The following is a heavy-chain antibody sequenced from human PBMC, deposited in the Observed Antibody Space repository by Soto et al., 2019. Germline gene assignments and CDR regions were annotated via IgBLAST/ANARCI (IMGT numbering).Heavy chain of an antibody. Sequence: GALRLSCAASGFTVSSNYMSWVRQAPGKGLEWVSVIYSGGSTYYADSVKGRFTISRDNSKNTLYLQMNSLRAEDTAVYYCARGSYDDSSGSREFDYWGQGTLVTVYS. CDR3: ARGSYDDSSGSREFDY. V-gene: IGHV3-53*01. CDR2: IYSGGST. D-gene: IGHD3-22*01. J-gene: IGHJ4*02. CDR1: GFTVSSNY.